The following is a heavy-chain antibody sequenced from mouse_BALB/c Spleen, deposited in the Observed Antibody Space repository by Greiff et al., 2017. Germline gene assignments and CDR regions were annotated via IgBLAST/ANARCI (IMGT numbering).Heavy chain of an antibody. D-gene: IGHD1-1*02. CDR3: NAGGTEAMDD. CDR1: GFNIKDYY. Sequence: VQLKESGAELVRSGASVKLSCTASGFNIKDYYMHWVKQRPEQGLEWIGWLDPENGDTEYAPNFQGKATMPADKAYNTSYLQLSSLTSEDTAVDYGNAGGTEAMDDWGQGTSVTVSA. CDR2: LDPENGDT. V-gene: IGHV14-4*02. J-gene: IGHJ4*01.